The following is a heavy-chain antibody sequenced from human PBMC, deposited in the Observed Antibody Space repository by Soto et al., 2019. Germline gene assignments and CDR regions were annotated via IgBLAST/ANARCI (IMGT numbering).Heavy chain of an antibody. CDR2: INNSSSYT. CDR1: GFTFSDYY. Sequence: QVQLVESGGGLVKPGGSLRLSCAASGFTFSDYYMSWIRQAPGKGLEWISYINNSSSYTNYADSVKGRFTISRANAKNSLSLQLNSLRAEDTAVYYCARTIAAAGGRRYFDLWGRGTLVTVSS. J-gene: IGHJ2*01. D-gene: IGHD6-13*01. V-gene: IGHV3-11*05. CDR3: ARTIAAAGGRRYFDL.